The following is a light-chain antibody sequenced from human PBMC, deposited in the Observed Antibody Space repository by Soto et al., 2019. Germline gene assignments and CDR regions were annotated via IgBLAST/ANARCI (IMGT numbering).Light chain of an antibody. CDR1: QSISDW. CDR3: QQYSSYRHT. J-gene: IGKJ2*01. CDR2: DAS. Sequence: DIQMTQSPSTLSASVGDRVSITCRASQSISDWLAWYQQKPGEAPKLLIYDASRLESGAPSRFSGRGSGTEFILTISSLQPDDFATYYGQQYSSYRHTFGQGTRLDI. V-gene: IGKV1-5*01.